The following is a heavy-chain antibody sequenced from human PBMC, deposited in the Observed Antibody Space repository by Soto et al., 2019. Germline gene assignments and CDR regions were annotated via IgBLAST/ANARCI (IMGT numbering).Heavy chain of an antibody. CDR2: ISYDGSNK. J-gene: IGHJ5*02. CDR3: ARDRMITFGGVIVRWFDP. D-gene: IGHD3-16*02. V-gene: IGHV3-30*03. Sequence: GGSLRLSCAASGFTFSSYGMHWVRQAPGKGLEWVAVISYDGSNKYYADSVKGRFTISRDNAKNTLYLQMNSLRAEDTAVYYCARDRMITFGGVIVRWFDPWGQGTLVTVSS. CDR1: GFTFSSYG.